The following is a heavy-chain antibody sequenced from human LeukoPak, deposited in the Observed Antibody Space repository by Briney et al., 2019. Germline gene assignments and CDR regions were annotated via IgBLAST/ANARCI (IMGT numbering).Heavy chain of an antibody. Sequence: PGGSLRLSCAASGFTFSSYAMSWVRQAPGKGLEWVSAISSGGNTYYADSVKGRFTISRDNSKNTLYLQMNSLRAEDTAVYYCAQVVVAAGVNYWGQGTLVTVSS. J-gene: IGHJ4*02. CDR2: ISSGGNT. CDR3: AQVVVAAGVNY. V-gene: IGHV3-23*01. D-gene: IGHD6-13*01. CDR1: GFTFSSYA.